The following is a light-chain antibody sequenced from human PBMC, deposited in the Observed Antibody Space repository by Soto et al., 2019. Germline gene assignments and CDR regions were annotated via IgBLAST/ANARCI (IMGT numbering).Light chain of an antibody. CDR2: GAS. J-gene: IGKJ2*01. CDR3: QQYGSSPVT. V-gene: IGKV3-20*01. Sequence: EIVLTQSPGTLSLSPGERATLSCRASQSVSSSYLAWYQQKPGQAPRLLIYGASSRATGIPDRFSGSGSETDFTLTISRLEPEDFAVYYCQQYGSSPVTFGQGTKLEIK. CDR1: QSVSSSY.